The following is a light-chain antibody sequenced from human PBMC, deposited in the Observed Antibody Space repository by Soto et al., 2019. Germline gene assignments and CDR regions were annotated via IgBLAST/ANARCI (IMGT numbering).Light chain of an antibody. CDR3: CSYTSSRTYV. CDR2: EGS. J-gene: IGLJ1*01. V-gene: IGLV2-23*01. Sequence: QSVLTQPASVFGSPGRSITISCTGTSSDVGRYKFVSWYQQHPGKAPKVMIYEGSKRPSGVSNRFSGSKSGNTASLTISGLQAEDEADYYCCSYTSSRTYVFGTGTKVTVL. CDR1: SSDVGRYKF.